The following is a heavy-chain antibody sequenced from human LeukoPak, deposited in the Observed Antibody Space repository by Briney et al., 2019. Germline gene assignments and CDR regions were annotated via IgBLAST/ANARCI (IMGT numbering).Heavy chain of an antibody. J-gene: IGHJ4*02. Sequence: GASVKVSCKASGGTFSSYAISWVRQAPGQGLEWMGGIIPIFGTANYAQKFQGRVTITADESTSTAYMELRSLRSDDTAVYYCARDLIRIAVAAPHDYWGQGTLVTVSS. D-gene: IGHD6-19*01. V-gene: IGHV1-69*13. CDR2: IIPIFGTA. CDR1: GGTFSSYA. CDR3: ARDLIRIAVAAPHDY.